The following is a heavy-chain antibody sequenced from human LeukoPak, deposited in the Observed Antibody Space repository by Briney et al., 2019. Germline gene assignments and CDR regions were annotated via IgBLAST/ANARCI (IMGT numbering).Heavy chain of an antibody. CDR1: KFYFSTYD. CDR3: ASAHGGSGYDRPFDY. J-gene: IGHJ4*02. Sequence: GGSLRLSCTASKFYFSTYDMDWVRQVPGKGLEWVSYIDSSASTTYYAGSVQGRFTVSRDNAKNSLYLQMTSLRVEDTAFYYCASAHGGSGYDRPFDYWGQGTLVTVSS. CDR2: IDSSASTT. D-gene: IGHD5-12*01. V-gene: IGHV3-48*03.